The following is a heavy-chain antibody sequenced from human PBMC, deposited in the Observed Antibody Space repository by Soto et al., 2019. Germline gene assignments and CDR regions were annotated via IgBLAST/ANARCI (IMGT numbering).Heavy chain of an antibody. CDR2: INHSGST. Sequence: PSETLSLTCAVYGGSFSGHFWSWIRQPPGKGLEWIGEINHSGSTNFNPSLKSRVTISVDTSKNQFSLKVNSLTAADTAVYYCARGISMIVEAQRDAPDKYYFDSWGQGTVVTVPQ. J-gene: IGHJ4*02. CDR3: ARGISMIVEAQRDAPDKYYFDS. D-gene: IGHD3-22*01. V-gene: IGHV4-34*01. CDR1: GGSFSGHF.